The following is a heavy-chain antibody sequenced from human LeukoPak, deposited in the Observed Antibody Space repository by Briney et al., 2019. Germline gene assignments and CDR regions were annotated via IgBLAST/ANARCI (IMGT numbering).Heavy chain of an antibody. D-gene: IGHD5-18*01. J-gene: IGHJ4*02. V-gene: IGHV3-9*01. CDR2: ISWNSGSI. CDR3: AKALWVPYYFDY. Sequence: PGRSLRLSCAASGFTFDDYAMHWVRQAPGKGLEWVSGISWNSGSIGYADSVKGRFTISRDNAKNSLYLQMNSLRAEDTALYYCAKALWVPYYFDYWGQGTLVTVSS. CDR1: GFTFDDYA.